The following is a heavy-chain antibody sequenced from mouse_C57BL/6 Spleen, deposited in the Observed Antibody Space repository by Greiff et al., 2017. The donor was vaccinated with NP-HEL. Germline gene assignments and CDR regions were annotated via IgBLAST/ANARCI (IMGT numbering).Heavy chain of an antibody. J-gene: IGHJ2*01. D-gene: IGHD1-1*01. CDR2: IYPGSGST. V-gene: IGHV1-55*01. CDR1: GYTFTSYW. Sequence: VQLQQPGAELVKPGASVKMSCTASGYTFTSYWITWVKQRPGQGLEWIGDIYPGSGSTNYNEKFKSKATLTVDTSSSTAYMQLSSLTSEDSAVYYCASVHYYGSSPYYFDYWGQGTTLTVSS. CDR3: ASVHYYGSSPYYFDY.